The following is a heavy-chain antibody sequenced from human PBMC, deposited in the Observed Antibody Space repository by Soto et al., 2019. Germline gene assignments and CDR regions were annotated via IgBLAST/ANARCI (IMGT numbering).Heavy chain of an antibody. CDR2: ISASGRNT. D-gene: IGHD1-1*01. CDR1: GFTFRNYA. V-gene: IGHV3-23*01. J-gene: IGHJ6*02. Sequence: PGGSLRLSCAGSGFTFRNYAMSWVRQAPGKGLEWVSGISASGRNTYYADSVKGRFTIPRDNSKNTLYLQMNSLRAEDTAVYYCANHFGEAPTGTYYYSGVDVWGQGTMVTVSS. CDR3: ANHFGEAPTGTYYYSGVDV.